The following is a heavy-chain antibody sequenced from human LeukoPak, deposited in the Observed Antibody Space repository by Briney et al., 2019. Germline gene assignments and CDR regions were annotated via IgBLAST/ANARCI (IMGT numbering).Heavy chain of an antibody. J-gene: IGHJ5*02. CDR2: INHSGST. D-gene: IGHD6-13*01. Sequence: KPSETLSHTCAVYGGSFSGYYWSWIRQPPGKGLEWIGEINHSGSTNYNPSLKSRVTISVDTSKNQFSLKLSSVTAADTAVYYCARGSGSWWANWFDPWGQGTLVTVSS. CDR1: GGSFSGYY. V-gene: IGHV4-34*01. CDR3: ARGSGSWWANWFDP.